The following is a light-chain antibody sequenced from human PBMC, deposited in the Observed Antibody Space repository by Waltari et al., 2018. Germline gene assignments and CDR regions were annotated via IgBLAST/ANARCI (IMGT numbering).Light chain of an antibody. J-gene: IGKJ4*01. CDR3: QQRSNWPLT. CDR2: AAS. Sequence: EIVLTQSPATLALSPGERATLSCRASQTVTIYLAWYQQKSGQAPRLLIYAASNRAAGIPARFSGKGSGTNFTLTISGLETEDFAVYYCQQRSNWPLTFGGGTRLEIK. V-gene: IGKV3-11*01. CDR1: QTVTIY.